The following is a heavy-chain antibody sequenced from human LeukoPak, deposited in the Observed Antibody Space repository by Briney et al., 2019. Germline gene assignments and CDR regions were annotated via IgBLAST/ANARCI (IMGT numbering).Heavy chain of an antibody. J-gene: IGHJ6*03. CDR2: IYYSGST. CDR3: ARHFPSQIHYYYYYYMDV. Sequence: SETLSLTCTVSGGSISSSSYYWGWIRQPPGKGLEWIGSIYYSGSTYYNPSLKSRVTISVDTSKNQFSLKLSSVTAADTAVYYCARHFPSQIHYYYYYYMDVWGKGTTVTVSS. V-gene: IGHV4-39*07. D-gene: IGHD5-18*01. CDR1: GGSISSSSYY.